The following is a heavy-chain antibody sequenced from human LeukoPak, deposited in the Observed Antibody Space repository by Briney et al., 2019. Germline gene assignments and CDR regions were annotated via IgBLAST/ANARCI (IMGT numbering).Heavy chain of an antibody. CDR1: GGSTSSSSYY. CDR3: ATPYCSGGSCRYYFDY. D-gene: IGHD2-15*01. Sequence: SETLSLTCTVSGGSTSSSSYYWGWIRQPPGKGLEWIGSIYYSGSTYYNPSLKSRVTISVDTSKNQFSLKLSSVTAADTAVYYCATPYCSGGSCRYYFDYWGQGTLVTVSS. J-gene: IGHJ4*02. V-gene: IGHV4-39*01. CDR2: IYYSGST.